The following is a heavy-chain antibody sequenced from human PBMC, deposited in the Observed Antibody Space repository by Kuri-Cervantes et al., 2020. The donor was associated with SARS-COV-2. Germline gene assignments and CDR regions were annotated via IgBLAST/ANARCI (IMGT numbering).Heavy chain of an antibody. Sequence: GESLKISCVATGFTFSGYTMNWVRQAPGKALQWVSSISGSGSYIYYADSVKDRFTVSRDSAKNSLYLQMNSLRGEDTAVYYCARVFSATHYYYYYMDVWGKGTTVTVSS. CDR3: ARVFSATHYYYYYMDV. J-gene: IGHJ6*03. CDR1: GFTFSGYT. V-gene: IGHV3-21*01. CDR2: ISGSGSYI.